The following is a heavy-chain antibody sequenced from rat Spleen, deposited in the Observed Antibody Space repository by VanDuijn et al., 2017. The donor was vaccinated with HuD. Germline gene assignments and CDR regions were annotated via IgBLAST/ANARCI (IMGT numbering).Heavy chain of an antibody. CDR2: IWGNGNP. CDR1: GFSLTNYG. CDR3: VRDGSFDY. D-gene: IGHD5-1*01. Sequence: QVQLKESGPGLVQPSQTLSLTCTVSGFSLTNYGVIWVRQPPGKGLEWMGVIWGNGNPNYNSGFKSRLSISRDTSKSQVFLKMDNLQTEDTATYYCVRDGSFDYWGQGVMVTVSS. V-gene: IGHV2-13*01. J-gene: IGHJ2*01.